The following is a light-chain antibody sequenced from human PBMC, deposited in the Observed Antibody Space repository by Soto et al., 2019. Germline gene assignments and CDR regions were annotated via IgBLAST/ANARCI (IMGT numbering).Light chain of an antibody. V-gene: IGKV1-5*01. CDR1: QSIRSW. CDR3: HRFKSHPIP. J-gene: IGKJ5*01. CDR2: DAY. Sequence: HVSQWASVLSASIGARVTIPCRARQSIRSWLAWYQQKPGKAPNPLIYDAYSSESGVPSRFSGRGTATEFTLTIDVLQPEDFATYYCHRFKSHPIPFGQGTRVEIK.